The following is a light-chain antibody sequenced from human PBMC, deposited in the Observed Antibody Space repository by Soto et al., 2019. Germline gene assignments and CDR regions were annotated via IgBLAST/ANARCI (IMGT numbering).Light chain of an antibody. Sequence: DIVMTQSPATLSVSPGERVALFCRASQRFSGSLAWYQQKPGQVPKLVVYAASIWQSGVPARFSGSGSGTEFTLTISGLQSEDFAVYYCQNYGSWPLFGQGTRLEIK. V-gene: IGKV3-15*01. CDR2: AAS. CDR3: QNYGSWPL. CDR1: QRFSGS. J-gene: IGKJ5*01.